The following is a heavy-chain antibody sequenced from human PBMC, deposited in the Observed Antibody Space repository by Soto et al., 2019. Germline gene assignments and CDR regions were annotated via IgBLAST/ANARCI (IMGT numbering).Heavy chain of an antibody. J-gene: IGHJ4*02. CDR3: ARVSATGWVVNGREYFDY. CDR1: GFPFSNYY. CDR2: ISSSFVSM. Sequence: HVELMQFGGGLVKPGGSLRLSCAVSGFPFSNYYMSWIRQAPGKGLEWLADISSSFVSMHYADSVKDRFSISRDNANNSLFLQMNSLRADDTAVYYCARVSATGWVVNGREYFDYWGQGALVTVSS. D-gene: IGHD3-9*01. V-gene: IGHV3-11*01.